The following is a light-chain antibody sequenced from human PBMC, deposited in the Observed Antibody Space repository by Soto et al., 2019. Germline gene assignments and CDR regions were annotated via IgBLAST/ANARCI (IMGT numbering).Light chain of an antibody. CDR2: GSS. CDR1: RGIYTH. V-gene: IGKV1-27*01. CDR3: QTYDKAPWT. Sequence: DIQMDQSPSSLSASVGDRVTITCRASRGIYTHLAWYQQKPGNAPKLLIYGSSTLQSGVPSRFSASGSGTDFFLTISGLQSEDVGTYFCQTYDKAPWTFGPGTRV. J-gene: IGKJ1*01.